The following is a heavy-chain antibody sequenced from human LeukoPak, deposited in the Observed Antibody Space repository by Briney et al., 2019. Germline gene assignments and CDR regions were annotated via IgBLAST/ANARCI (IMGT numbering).Heavy chain of an antibody. CDR3: ATPRSSYYYYGMDV. Sequence: GGSLRLSCAASGFAFSNYAMTWVRQAPGKGLEWVSVISGNGVLTYYADSVKGRFTTTRDNSKNTLYLQMNSLRAEDTALYYCATPRSSYYYYGMDVWGQGTTVIVSS. V-gene: IGHV3-23*01. CDR2: ISGNGVLT. J-gene: IGHJ6*02. CDR1: GFAFSNYA.